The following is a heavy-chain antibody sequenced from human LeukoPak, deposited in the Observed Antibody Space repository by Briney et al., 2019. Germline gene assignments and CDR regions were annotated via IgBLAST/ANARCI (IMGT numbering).Heavy chain of an antibody. J-gene: IGHJ3*02. V-gene: IGHV4-34*01. CDR2: IYSSGST. CDR3: ARSDGYGLIGI. CDR1: GGSFSGYY. Sequence: SETPSLTCAVYGGSFSGYYWGWIRQPPGKTLEWIGSIYSSGSTYYNPSLKSRVIILFDTAKNHFSLNLSSVTAADTAVYYCARSDGYGLIGIWGQGTMVTVSS. D-gene: IGHD3-10*01.